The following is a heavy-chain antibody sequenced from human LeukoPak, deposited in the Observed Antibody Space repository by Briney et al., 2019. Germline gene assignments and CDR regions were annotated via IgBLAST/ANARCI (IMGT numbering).Heavy chain of an antibody. J-gene: IGHJ5*02. V-gene: IGHV4-34*01. CDR2: INHSGST. CDR3: ASGLTT. Sequence: SETLSLTCAVYGGSFSGYYWSWIRQPPGKGLEWIGEINHSGSTNYNPSLKSRVTISVDTSKNQFSLKLSSVTAADTAVYYCASGLTTWGQGTLVTVSS. D-gene: IGHD3-9*01. CDR1: GGSFSGYY.